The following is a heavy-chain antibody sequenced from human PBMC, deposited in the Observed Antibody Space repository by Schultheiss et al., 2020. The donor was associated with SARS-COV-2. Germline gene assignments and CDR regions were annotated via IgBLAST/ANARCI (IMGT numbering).Heavy chain of an antibody. J-gene: IGHJ4*02. D-gene: IGHD3-10*01. CDR2: IKSKTDGGTT. Sequence: GGSLRLSCAASGFTFSNAWMSWVRQAPGKGLEWVGRIKSKTDGGTTDYAAPVKGRFTISRDDSKNTLYLQMNSLKTEDTAVYYCARQQSWGSTHLDYWGQGTLVTVSS. CDR1: GFTFSNAW. V-gene: IGHV3-15*01. CDR3: ARQQSWGSTHLDY.